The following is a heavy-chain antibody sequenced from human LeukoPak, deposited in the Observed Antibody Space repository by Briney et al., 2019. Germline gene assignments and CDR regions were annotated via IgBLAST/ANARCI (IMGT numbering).Heavy chain of an antibody. CDR3: ARVRVATIKDY. V-gene: IGHV1-2*02. D-gene: IGHD5-12*01. CDR2: INPNSGGT. CDR1: GYTFTGYY. Sequence: GASVKVSCKPSGYTFTGYYIHWVRQAPGQGLEWMGWINPNSGGTNYAQQFQGRVTMTRDTSISTDYMEMSRMRSDDTAVYYCARVRVATIKDYWGQGTVVTVSS. J-gene: IGHJ4*02.